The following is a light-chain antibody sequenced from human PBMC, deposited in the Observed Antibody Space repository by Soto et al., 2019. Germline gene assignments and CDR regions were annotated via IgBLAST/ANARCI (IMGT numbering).Light chain of an antibody. CDR3: QQRSNWPSIT. Sequence: EIVLTQSPATLALSPGERATLSCRASQSVSSYLAWYQQKPGQAPRLLISDASNRATGIPVRFSGSGFGTDFTLTISSLEAEDSAVYYCQQRSNWPSITLGQGTRLEIK. J-gene: IGKJ5*01. CDR2: DAS. V-gene: IGKV3-11*01. CDR1: QSVSSY.